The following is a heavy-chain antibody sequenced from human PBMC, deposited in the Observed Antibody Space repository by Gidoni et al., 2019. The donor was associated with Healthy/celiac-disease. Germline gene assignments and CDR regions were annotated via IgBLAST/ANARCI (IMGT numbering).Heavy chain of an antibody. V-gene: IGHV4-59*01. CDR1: GGSISRYY. CDR3: GGDLAGGGGYFDY. J-gene: IGHJ4*02. CDR2: IYYSGSP. Sequence: QVQLQESGPGLVKPSETLSLTCTVSGGSISRYYWSWIRQPPGKGLEWIGYIYYSGSPNYNPSLKGRVTISVDTAKTQFSLKLSSVTPADTAVFYCGGDLAGGGGYFDYWGQGTLVTVSS. D-gene: IGHD6-19*01.